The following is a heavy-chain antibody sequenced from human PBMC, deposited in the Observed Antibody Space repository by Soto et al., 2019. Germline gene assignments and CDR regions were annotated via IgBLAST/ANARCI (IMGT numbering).Heavy chain of an antibody. J-gene: IGHJ6*02. CDR3: ASRTDDYGAAMDV. Sequence: ATVSLTETLRGGSNTRSRYYRGRIRQPPGKGLEWIGSIYYSGSTYYNPSLKGRVIISVDTSENQFSLKLSSVTAADTAVYYCASRTDDYGAAMDVWGQGTTVTVSS. V-gene: IGHV4-39*01. CDR1: GGSNTRSRYY. D-gene: IGHD4-17*01. CDR2: IYYSGST.